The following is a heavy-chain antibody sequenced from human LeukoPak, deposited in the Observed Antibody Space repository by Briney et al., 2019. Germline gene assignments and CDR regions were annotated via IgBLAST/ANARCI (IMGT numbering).Heavy chain of an antibody. CDR1: GYTFTSYY. V-gene: IGHV1-2*06. CDR3: ARTGIAVAGTVY. Sequence: ASVKVSCKASGYTFTSYYMHWVRQAPGQGLEWMGRINPNSGGTNYAQKFQGRVTMTRDTSISTAYMELSRLRSDDTAVYYCARTGIAVAGTVYWGQGTLVTVSS. J-gene: IGHJ4*02. D-gene: IGHD6-19*01. CDR2: INPNSGGT.